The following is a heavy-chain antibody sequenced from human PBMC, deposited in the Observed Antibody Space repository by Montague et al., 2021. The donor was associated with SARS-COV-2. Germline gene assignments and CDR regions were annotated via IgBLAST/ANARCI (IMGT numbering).Heavy chain of an antibody. D-gene: IGHD3-9*01. CDR3: ARLPYDNSYGMDV. Sequence: SETLSLTCTVSGGSISTYYWNWIRQFPGKGLEWIGYIDYSGSTNYNPSLQSRVIISVDRSKIQFSLKLNSVTAADTAIYYCARLPYDNSYGMDVWGPGTTVNVSS. CDR1: GGSISTYY. CDR2: IDYSGST. V-gene: IGHV4-59*01. J-gene: IGHJ6*02.